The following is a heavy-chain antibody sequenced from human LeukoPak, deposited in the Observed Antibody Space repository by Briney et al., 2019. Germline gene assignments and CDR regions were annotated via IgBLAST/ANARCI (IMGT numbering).Heavy chain of an antibody. J-gene: IGHJ4*02. CDR1: GVTLCIYS. Sequence: GGSLRHSCAASGVTLCIYSMKCVRQAPGKGLEWVSSISPSSNYIYYADSLKGRFTISRDNAKNSLYLQMNSLRAEDTAIYYSARGLSTSRWHALDYWGQGTLVTVSP. D-gene: IGHD6-19*01. V-gene: IGHV3-21*01. CDR2: ISPSSNYI. CDR3: ARGLSTSRWHALDY.